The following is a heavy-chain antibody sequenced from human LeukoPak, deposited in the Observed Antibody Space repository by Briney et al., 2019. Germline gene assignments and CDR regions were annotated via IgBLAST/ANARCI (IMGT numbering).Heavy chain of an antibody. Sequence: GGSLRLSCAASGFTVSSNYMSWVRQAPGKGLEWVSVIYSGGSTYYADSVKGRFTISSDNSKNTLYLQMNSLRAEDTAVYYCARAATIDPGLEVYFDYWGQGTLVTVSS. CDR3: ARAATIDPGLEVYFDY. D-gene: IGHD5-24*01. CDR2: IYSGGST. CDR1: GFTVSSNY. V-gene: IGHV3-53*01. J-gene: IGHJ4*02.